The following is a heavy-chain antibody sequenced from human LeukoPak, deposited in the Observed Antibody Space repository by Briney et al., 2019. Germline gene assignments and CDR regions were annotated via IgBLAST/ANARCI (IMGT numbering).Heavy chain of an antibody. V-gene: IGHV3-23*01. D-gene: IGHD6-13*01. J-gene: IGHJ4*02. CDR2: IGGSGGST. CDR1: GFTFSSYA. Sequence: GGSLRLSCAASGFTFSSYAMNWVRQAPGKGLEWVSGIGGSGGSTYYADSVKGRFTVSRDNSKATLYLQMNSLRADDTAVYFCAKRGSSWSYFDYWGQGTLVTVSS. CDR3: AKRGSSWSYFDY.